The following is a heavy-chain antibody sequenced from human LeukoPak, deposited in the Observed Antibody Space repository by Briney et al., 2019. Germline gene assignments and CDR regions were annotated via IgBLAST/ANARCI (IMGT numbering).Heavy chain of an antibody. CDR1: GGSVSSGDYY. CDR3: ARRHPDYGEAFDY. D-gene: IGHD4-17*01. V-gene: IGHV4-61*02. J-gene: IGHJ4*02. CDR2: IYTSGIT. Sequence: PSQTLSLTCTVSGGSVSSGDYYWSWIRQPAGKELEWIGRIYTSGITIYNPSLSSRVTISVDTSKNQVSLKLSSVTAADTAVYYCARRHPDYGEAFDYWGLGTLVTVSS.